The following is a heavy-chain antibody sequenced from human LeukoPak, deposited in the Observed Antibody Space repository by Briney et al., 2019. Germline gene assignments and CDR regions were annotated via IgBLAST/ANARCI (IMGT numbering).Heavy chain of an antibody. CDR2: ISGYNGNT. V-gene: IGHV1-18*04. D-gene: IGHD2-2*01. CDR1: GYTFTGYY. Sequence: ASVKVSCKASGYTFTGYYMHWVRQAPGQGLEWMGWISGYNGNTNYAQKVQGRVTMTTDTSTSTAYMELRSLRSDDTAVYYCARTHCGITSCSHDAFDIWGQGTMVTVSS. J-gene: IGHJ3*02. CDR3: ARTHCGITSCSHDAFDI.